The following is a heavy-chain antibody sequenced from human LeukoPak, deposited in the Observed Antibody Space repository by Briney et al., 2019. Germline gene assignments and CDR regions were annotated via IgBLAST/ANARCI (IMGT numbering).Heavy chain of an antibody. Sequence: ASVKVSCKASGYTFTSYYMHWVRQAPGQGLEWMGIINPSGGSTSYAQKFQGRVTMTRDMSTSTVYMELSSLRSKDTAVYYCARASLGYCTNGVCSSGEGFDPWGQGTLVTVSS. V-gene: IGHV1-46*01. J-gene: IGHJ5*02. CDR3: ARASLGYCTNGVCSSGEGFDP. D-gene: IGHD2-8*01. CDR2: INPSGGST. CDR1: GYTFTSYY.